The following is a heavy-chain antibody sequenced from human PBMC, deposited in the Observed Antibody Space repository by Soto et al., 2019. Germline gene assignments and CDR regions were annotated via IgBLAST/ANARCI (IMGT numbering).Heavy chain of an antibody. Sequence: SVNVSCKASGGTFSSYAISWVRQAPGQGLEWMGGIIPIFGTANYAQKFQGRVTITADESTSTAYMELSSLRSEDTAVYYCARLLPWGSSGYYADYWGQGTLVTVSS. CDR2: IIPIFGTA. V-gene: IGHV1-69*13. D-gene: IGHD3-22*01. CDR1: GGTFSSYA. J-gene: IGHJ4*02. CDR3: ARLLPWGSSGYYADY.